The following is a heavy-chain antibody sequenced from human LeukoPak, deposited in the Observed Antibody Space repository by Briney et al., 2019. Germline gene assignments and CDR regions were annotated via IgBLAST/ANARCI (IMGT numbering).Heavy chain of an antibody. J-gene: IGHJ4*02. Sequence: GGSLRLSCAASGFTFSSYGMHWVRQAPGKGLEWVSSISGSGGSTFYADSVKGRFTISRDNSKNTLYLQMNSLRAEDTAVYYCARRAGAYSHPYDYWGQGTLVTVSS. CDR3: ARRAGAYSHPYDY. CDR2: ISGSGGST. CDR1: GFTFSSYG. V-gene: IGHV3-23*01. D-gene: IGHD4/OR15-4a*01.